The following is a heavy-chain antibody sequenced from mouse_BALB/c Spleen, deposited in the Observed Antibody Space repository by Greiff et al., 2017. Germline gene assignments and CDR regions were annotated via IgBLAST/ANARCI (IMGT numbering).Heavy chain of an antibody. CDR1: GFTFSSYA. J-gene: IGHJ4*01. Sequence: EVQGVESGGGLVKPGGSLKLSCAASGFTFSSYAMSWVRQTPEKRLEWVASISSGGSTYYPDSVKGRFTISRDNARNILYLQMSSLRSEDTAMYYCAREDRYDGYYAMDYWGQGTSVTVSS. V-gene: IGHV5-6-5*01. CDR2: ISSGGST. CDR3: AREDRYDGYYAMDY. D-gene: IGHD2-14*01.